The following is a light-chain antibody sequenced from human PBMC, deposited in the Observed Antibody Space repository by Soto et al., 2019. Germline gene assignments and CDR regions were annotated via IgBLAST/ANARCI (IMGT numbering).Light chain of an antibody. CDR1: QGISNY. V-gene: IGKV1-27*01. J-gene: IGKJ1*01. CDR3: QKYNSAPPE. Sequence: DIQMTQSPSSLSASVGDRVTITCRASQGISNYLVWYQQKPAKVPKLLIYAASTLQSGVQSRFSGSGSGTDFTLTISSLQPEDVATDYCQKYNSAPPEFCQWTKVEIK. CDR2: AAS.